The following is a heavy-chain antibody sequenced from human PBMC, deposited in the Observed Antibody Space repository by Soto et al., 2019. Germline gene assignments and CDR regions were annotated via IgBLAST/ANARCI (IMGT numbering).Heavy chain of an antibody. D-gene: IGHD4-17*01. CDR1: GYTFTNHE. CDR2: MKPNSGRT. CDR3: ARDLPGDYGTDY. J-gene: IGHJ4*02. Sequence: ASVKVSCKASGYTFTNHEIHWVRQATGQGLEWMGWMKPNSGRTGYAQKVQGRVTMTRDTSISTAYMELSGLRSEDTAVYYCARDLPGDYGTDYWGQGTLVTVSS. V-gene: IGHV1-8*01.